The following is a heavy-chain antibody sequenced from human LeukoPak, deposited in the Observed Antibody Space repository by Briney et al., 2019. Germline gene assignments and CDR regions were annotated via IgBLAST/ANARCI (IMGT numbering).Heavy chain of an antibody. D-gene: IGHD3-10*01. J-gene: IGHJ3*02. Sequence: GPSLTLSCAASGLTFDDYAMHWVRQAPGKGLEWVSLISGGGGTTYYADFVKGRFTIYRDNSKNSLYLQMNSLRSEDTTVYYCAKRPPLAGETPFDIWGQGKMVTVSS. V-gene: IGHV3-43*02. CDR1: GLTFDDYA. CDR2: ISGGGGTT. CDR3: AKRPPLAGETPFDI.